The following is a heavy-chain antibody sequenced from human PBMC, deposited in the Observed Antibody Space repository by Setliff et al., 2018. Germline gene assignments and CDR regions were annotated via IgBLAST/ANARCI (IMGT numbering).Heavy chain of an antibody. Sequence: LRLSCAASGFTFSTYTMNWVRQAPGKGLEWVSSISSSGGSTYYADSVKGRFTISRDNSKNTLYLQMNSLRAEDTAVYYCAKDLRYYDSSAPKDYWGQGTLVTVSS. J-gene: IGHJ4*02. CDR3: AKDLRYYDSSAPKDY. V-gene: IGHV3-23*01. CDR1: GFTFSTYT. D-gene: IGHD3-22*01. CDR2: ISSSGGST.